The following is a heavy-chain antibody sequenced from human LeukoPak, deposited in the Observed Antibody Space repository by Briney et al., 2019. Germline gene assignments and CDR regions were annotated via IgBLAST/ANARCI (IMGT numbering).Heavy chain of an antibody. V-gene: IGHV4-39*01. D-gene: IGHD1-14*01. CDR3: ARHHTTNYFDY. Sequence: SETLSLTCAVYGGSFSSYYWGWIRQPPGKGLEWIGSIYYSGSTYYNPSLKSRVTISVDTSKNQFSLKLSSVTAADTAVYYCARHHTTNYFDYWGQGTLVTVSS. CDR2: IYYSGST. CDR1: GGSFSSYY. J-gene: IGHJ4*02.